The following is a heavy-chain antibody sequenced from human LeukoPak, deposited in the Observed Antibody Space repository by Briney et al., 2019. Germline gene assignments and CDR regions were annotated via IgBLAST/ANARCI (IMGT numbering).Heavy chain of an antibody. V-gene: IGHV4-34*01. CDR2: INHSGST. CDR3: ARPLPDYGDYYFDY. J-gene: IGHJ4*02. CDR1: GVSFSGYY. Sequence: NPSETLSLTCAVYGVSFSGYYWNWIRQPPGKGLEWIGEINHSGSTNYNPSLRSRVTISVDTSKNQFSLKLSSVTAADTAVYYCARPLPDYGDYYFDYWGQGTLVTVSS. D-gene: IGHD4-17*01.